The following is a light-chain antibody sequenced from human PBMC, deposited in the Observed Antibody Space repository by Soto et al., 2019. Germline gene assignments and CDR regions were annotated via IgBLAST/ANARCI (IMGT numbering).Light chain of an antibody. CDR3: ISVASTNTWV. CDR2: EVT. CDR1: SSDVGAYNY. Sequence: QSALTQPPSASGSPGQSVTISCTGTSSDVGAYNYVSWYQQHAGKAPKLVIYEVTKRPSGVPYRFSGSKSANTASLTVSGLQAVDEADYYCISVASTNTWVFGGGTKVTVL. J-gene: IGLJ3*02. V-gene: IGLV2-8*01.